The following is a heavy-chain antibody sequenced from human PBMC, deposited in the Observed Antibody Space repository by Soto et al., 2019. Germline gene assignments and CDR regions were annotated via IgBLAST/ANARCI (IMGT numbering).Heavy chain of an antibody. V-gene: IGHV4-30-2*01. CDR3: AREGRMGTFDY. CDR2: IYHSGST. J-gene: IGHJ4*02. D-gene: IGHD1-1*01. Sequence: SETLSLTCAVSGGSISSGGYSWSWIRQPPGKGLEWIGYIYHSGSTYYNPSLKSRVTISVDRSKNQFSLKLSSVTAADTAVYYCAREGRMGTFDYWGQGALVTVSS. CDR1: GGSISSGGYS.